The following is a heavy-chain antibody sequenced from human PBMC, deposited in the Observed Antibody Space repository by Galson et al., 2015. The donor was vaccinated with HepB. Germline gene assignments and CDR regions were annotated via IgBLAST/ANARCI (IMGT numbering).Heavy chain of an antibody. CDR1: GFTVSSNY. CDR2: ICTSGST. Sequence: SLRLSCAASGFTVSSNYMNWVRQAPGKGLKWVSVICTSGSTYYADSVKGRFTISRDNSKSTLYLQMNSLRAEDTAVYYCAREPPLWMVRGVKAAFDCWGQGTVVTVPS. D-gene: IGHD3-10*01. CDR3: AREPPLWMVRGVKAAFDC. J-gene: IGHJ4*02. V-gene: IGHV3-66*01.